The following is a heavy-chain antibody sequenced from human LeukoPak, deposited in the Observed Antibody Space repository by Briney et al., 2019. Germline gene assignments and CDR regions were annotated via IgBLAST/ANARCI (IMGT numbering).Heavy chain of an antibody. J-gene: IGHJ4*02. Sequence: ASVKLSCKAAGYPFTSYYMHWVRHAPGPGLEWMGIINLSGGRTSYAKKFQGRVTMTRDMSTSTVYMELSSLRSEDTAVYYCSRNWPVERPYSAPDDSSGYPDYWGQGTLVTVSS. D-gene: IGHD3-22*01. CDR2: INLSGGRT. CDR3: SRNWPVERPYSAPDDSSGYPDY. V-gene: IGHV1-46*01. CDR1: GYPFTSYY.